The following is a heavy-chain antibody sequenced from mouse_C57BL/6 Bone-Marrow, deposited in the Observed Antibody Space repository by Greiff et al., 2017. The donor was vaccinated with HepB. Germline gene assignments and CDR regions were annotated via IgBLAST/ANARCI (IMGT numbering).Heavy chain of an antibody. Sequence: VNVVESGPGLVAPSQSLSITCTVSGFSFTSYAISWVRQPPGKGLEWLGVIWTGGGTNSNSALKSSLSISKDNSKSQVFLKMNSLQTDDTARYYCARNDYYDYDGFDYWGQGTTLTVSS. D-gene: IGHD2-4*01. CDR3: ARNDYYDYDGFDY. CDR2: IWTGGGT. CDR1: GFSFTSYA. J-gene: IGHJ2*01. V-gene: IGHV2-9-1*01.